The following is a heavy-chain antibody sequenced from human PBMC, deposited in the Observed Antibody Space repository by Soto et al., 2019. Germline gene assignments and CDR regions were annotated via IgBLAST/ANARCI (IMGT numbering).Heavy chain of an antibody. J-gene: IGHJ4*02. CDR2: IIPILGIA. D-gene: IGHD5-12*01. V-gene: IGHV1-69*02. CDR1: GGTFSSYT. Sequence: QVQLVQSGAEVKRPGSSVKVSCKASGGTFSSYTINWVRQAPGQGLEWMGRIIPILGIANYAQKFQGRVTITADKSTSTAYMELSSLRSEDTAVYYCARSINSGYDPGYDYWGQGTLVTVSS. CDR3: ARSINSGYDPGYDY.